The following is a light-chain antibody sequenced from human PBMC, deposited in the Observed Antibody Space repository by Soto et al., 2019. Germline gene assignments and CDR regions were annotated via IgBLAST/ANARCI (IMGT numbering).Light chain of an antibody. CDR2: GAS. CDR1: QSVSSN. J-gene: IGKJ1*01. V-gene: IGKV3-15*01. CDR3: QQYNNWPRT. Sequence: EIVMTQSPATLSVSPGERATLSCRASQSVSSNLAWYQQKPGQAPRLLIYGASTRATGIPARFSGSGSGTEFTRTISSLHSEEFAVYYCQQYNNWPRTFGQGTKVEIK.